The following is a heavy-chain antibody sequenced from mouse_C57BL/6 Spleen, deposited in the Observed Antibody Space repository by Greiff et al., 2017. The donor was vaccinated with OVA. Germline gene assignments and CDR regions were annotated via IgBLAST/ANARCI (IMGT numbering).Heavy chain of an antibody. CDR3: ARHGSSYGGY. CDR1: GYAFSSSW. CDR2: IYPGDGDT. Sequence: VQLQESGPELVKPGASVKISCKASGYAFSSSWMNWVKQRPGKGLEWIGRIYPGDGDTNYNGKFKGKATLTADKSSSTAYMQLSSLTSEDSAVYFCARHGSSYGGYWGQGTTITVSS. D-gene: IGHD1-1*01. V-gene: IGHV1-82*01. J-gene: IGHJ2*01.